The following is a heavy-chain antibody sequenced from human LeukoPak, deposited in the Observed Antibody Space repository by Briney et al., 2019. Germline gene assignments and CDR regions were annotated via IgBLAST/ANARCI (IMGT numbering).Heavy chain of an antibody. Sequence: GGSMRLSWAAAGFTFSSYGMHWVRQAPGKGLGWVAFIRYDGSKKYYADSVKGRLTISRDNSKNTLYLQMNSRRAEDTAVYYCAKDQVVDYYVSSGYQYYFEYWGQGTLVTVSS. D-gene: IGHD3-22*01. CDR1: GFTFSSYG. CDR2: IRYDGSKK. V-gene: IGHV3-30*02. CDR3: AKDQVVDYYVSSGYQYYFEY. J-gene: IGHJ4*02.